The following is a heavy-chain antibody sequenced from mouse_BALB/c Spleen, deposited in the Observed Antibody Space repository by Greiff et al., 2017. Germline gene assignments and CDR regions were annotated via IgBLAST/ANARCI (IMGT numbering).Heavy chain of an antibody. D-gene: IGHD1-1*01. V-gene: IGHV3-6*02. Sequence: VQLQQSGPGLVKPSQSLSLTCSVTGYSITSGYYWNWIRQFPGNKLEWMGYISYDGSNNYNPSLKNRISITRDTSKNQFFLKLNSVTTEDTATYYCASRDYYGSSRSLYWYFDVWGAGTTVTVSS. CDR3: ASRDYYGSSRSLYWYFDV. CDR1: GYSITSGYY. CDR2: ISYDGSN. J-gene: IGHJ1*01.